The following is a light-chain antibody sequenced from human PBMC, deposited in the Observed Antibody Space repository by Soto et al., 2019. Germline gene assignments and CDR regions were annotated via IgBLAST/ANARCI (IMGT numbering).Light chain of an antibody. CDR3: QQTKSFPLT. V-gene: IGKV1-12*01. CDR1: QDITTW. Sequence: DIQMTQSPSSVSASVGDRVTITCRASQDITTWLTWYQQKPGKAPSLLMYAASNLQSGVPSRFSASGSGTDFSLTISSLQPEDFATYFCQQTKSFPLTFGGGTKVEIK. CDR2: AAS. J-gene: IGKJ4*01.